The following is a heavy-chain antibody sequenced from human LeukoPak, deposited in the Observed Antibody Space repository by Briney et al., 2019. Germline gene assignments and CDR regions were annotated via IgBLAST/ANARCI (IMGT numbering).Heavy chain of an antibody. J-gene: IGHJ5*02. Sequence: PSETLSLTCAVYGGSFSGYYWSWIRQPPGKGLEWIGEINHSGSTNYNPSLKSRVTMSVDTSKNQFSLKVSSVTAADTAVYYCARAYERFGVSWFDPWGQGTLVIVSS. D-gene: IGHD3-10*01. V-gene: IGHV4-34*01. CDR3: ARAYERFGVSWFDP. CDR1: GGSFSGYY. CDR2: INHSGST.